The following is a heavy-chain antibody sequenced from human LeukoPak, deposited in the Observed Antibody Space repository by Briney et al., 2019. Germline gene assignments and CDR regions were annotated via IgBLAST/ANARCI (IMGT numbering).Heavy chain of an antibody. V-gene: IGHV4-59*11. CDR3: ARLLDNDISGDPDTFDV. J-gene: IGHJ3*01. Sequence: SATLSLTCTVSAGSLSGHYWSWIRQPPGKRLEWIVYVSYTGRTKYNPSLQSRVTISIDTSKSQFSLKLTSVTSADTAVYSCARLLDNDISGDPDTFDVWGQGTTVIVSS. CDR1: AGSLSGHY. CDR2: VSYTGRT. D-gene: IGHD3-22*01.